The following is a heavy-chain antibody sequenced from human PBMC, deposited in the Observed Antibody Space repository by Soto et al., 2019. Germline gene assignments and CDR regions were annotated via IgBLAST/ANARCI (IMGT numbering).Heavy chain of an antibody. CDR2: IYYSGGT. Sequence: SETLSLTCTVSGSSISSSSYYWGWIRQPPRKGLEWIGSIYYSGGTYYNPSLKSRVTISVDTSKNQFSLKLSSVTAADTAVYYCARIVSYYDSSGYYSVSRYYYGMDVWGQGTTVTVSS. D-gene: IGHD3-22*01. V-gene: IGHV4-39*01. CDR3: ARIVSYYDSSGYYSVSRYYYGMDV. J-gene: IGHJ6*02. CDR1: GSSISSSSYY.